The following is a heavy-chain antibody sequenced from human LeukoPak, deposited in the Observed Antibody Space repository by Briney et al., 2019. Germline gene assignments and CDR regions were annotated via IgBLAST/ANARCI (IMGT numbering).Heavy chain of an antibody. CDR1: GFSFGDFF. CDR2: INLDGSEK. CDR3: VRGVTMIRGAVMYPFFFDF. J-gene: IGHJ4*02. Sequence: PGESLRLSRAASGFSFGDFFMSWARQAPGKGLEWVANINLDGSEKFHVDSVKGRFTISRDNAKSALYLQMNSLRAADTAMYFCVRGVTMIRGAVMYPFFFDFWGRGTLVTVSS. V-gene: IGHV3-7*03. D-gene: IGHD3-10*01.